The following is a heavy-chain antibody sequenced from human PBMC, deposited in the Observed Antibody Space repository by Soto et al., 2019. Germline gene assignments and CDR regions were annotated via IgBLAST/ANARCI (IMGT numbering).Heavy chain of an antibody. J-gene: IGHJ6*02. D-gene: IGHD6-19*01. CDR1: GFTFGNYW. CDR3: ARRLVDTTTHAYYYYALDV. CDR2: INSDGSSL. Sequence: EVKLVESGGGLVQPGGSLRLSCAASGFTFGNYWMHWVRQFPGNGLEWVARINSDGSSLIYADSVKGRFTISRDNAKNTLYLEMNSLRGEDSAVYFCARRLVDTTTHAYYYYALDVWGQGTTVTVS. V-gene: IGHV3-74*01.